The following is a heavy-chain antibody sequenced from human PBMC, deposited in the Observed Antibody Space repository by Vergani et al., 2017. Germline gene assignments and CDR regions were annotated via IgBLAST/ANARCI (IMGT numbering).Heavy chain of an antibody. V-gene: IGHV1-18*01. J-gene: IGHJ4*02. Sequence: QVQLVQSGAEVKKPGASVKVSCKASGYTFTSYGISWVRQAPGQGLEWMGWISAYNGNTNYAQKLQGRVTMTTDTSTSTAYMELRSLRSDDTAVYYCARDSPLLDTAMYEDPVFDYWGQGTLVTVSS. D-gene: IGHD5-18*01. CDR1: GYTFTSYG. CDR3: ARDSPLLDTAMYEDPVFDY. CDR2: ISAYNGNT.